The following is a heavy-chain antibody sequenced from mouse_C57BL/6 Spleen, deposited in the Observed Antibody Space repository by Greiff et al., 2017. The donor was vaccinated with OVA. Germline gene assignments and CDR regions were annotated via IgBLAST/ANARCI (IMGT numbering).Heavy chain of an antibody. CDR3: AREGGGHDAMDY. J-gene: IGHJ4*01. CDR1: GYTFTDYY. D-gene: IGHD3-3*01. Sequence: EVQLQQSGPELVKPGASVKISCKASGYTFTDYYMNWVKQSHGKSLEWIGDINPNNGGTSYNQKFKGKATLTVDKSSSTAYMELRSLTSEDSAVYDCAREGGGHDAMDYWGQGTSVTVSS. V-gene: IGHV1-26*01. CDR2: INPNNGGT.